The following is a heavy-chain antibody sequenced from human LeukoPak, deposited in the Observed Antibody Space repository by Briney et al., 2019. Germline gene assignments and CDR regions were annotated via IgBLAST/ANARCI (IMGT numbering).Heavy chain of an antibody. CDR3: TRDTHGSNWFDP. Sequence: PGGSLRLSCTGSGFTFGDSYIHWVRQAPGKGLEWVSFTRNTAHGGTTEYAASVKGRFTISRDNSRNIAFLQLDSLKIEDTAVYYCTRDTHGSNWFDPWGQGTLVTVSS. J-gene: IGHJ5*02. CDR2: TRNTAHGGTT. CDR1: GFTFGDSY. D-gene: IGHD1-1*01. V-gene: IGHV3-49*04.